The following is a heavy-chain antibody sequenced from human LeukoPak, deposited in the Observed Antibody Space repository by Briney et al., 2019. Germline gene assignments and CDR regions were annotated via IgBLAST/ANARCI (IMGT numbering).Heavy chain of an antibody. V-gene: IGHV3-23*01. Sequence: GGSLRLSCAASGFTFSSYAMSWVRQAPGKGLEWVSAISGSGGSTYYADSVKGRFTISRDNSKNTLYLQMNSLRAEDTAVYYCVLLCFGTPFDPWGQGTLVTVSS. CDR2: ISGSGGST. D-gene: IGHD3-10*01. CDR1: GFTFSSYA. CDR3: VLLCFGTPFDP. J-gene: IGHJ5*02.